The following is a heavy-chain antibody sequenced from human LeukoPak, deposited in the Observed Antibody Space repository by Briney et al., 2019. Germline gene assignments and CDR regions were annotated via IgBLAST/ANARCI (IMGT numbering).Heavy chain of an antibody. D-gene: IGHD6-13*01. J-gene: IGHJ4*02. CDR3: ARGTSTAPGIDY. V-gene: IGHV3-74*01. CDR2: INSDGSGA. Sequence: PGGSLRLSCAASGFDFATYWMFWVRQAPGKGLVWVAQINSDGSGATYGDSAKGRFSISRDNAKNTLFLYMSGLRAEDTAVYYCARGTSTAPGIDYWRQGTLVAVSS. CDR1: GFDFATYW.